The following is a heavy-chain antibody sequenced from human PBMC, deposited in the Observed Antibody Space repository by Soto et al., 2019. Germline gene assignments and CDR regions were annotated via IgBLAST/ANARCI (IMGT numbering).Heavy chain of an antibody. CDR2: IYHSGST. CDR3: ARVIAARPEGGYYFDY. J-gene: IGHJ4*02. D-gene: IGHD6-6*01. CDR1: GGSISSGGYS. Sequence: SETLSLTCAVSGGSISSGGYSWSWIRQPPGKGLEWIGEIYHSGSTNYNPSLKSRVTISVDKSKNQFSLKLSSVTAADTAVYYCARVIAARPEGGYYFDYWGQGTLVTVSS. V-gene: IGHV4-30-2*01.